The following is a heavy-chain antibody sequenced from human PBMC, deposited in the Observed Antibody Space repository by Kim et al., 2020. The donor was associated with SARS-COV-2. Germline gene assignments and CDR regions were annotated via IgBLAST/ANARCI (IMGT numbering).Heavy chain of an antibody. V-gene: IGHV3-53*01. J-gene: IGHJ5*02. CDR2: ST. CDR3: ARGIDWFDP. Sequence: STYYAEHVKGRFTISRDNSKNTLYLQMNSLRAEDTVVYYCARGIDWFDPWGQGTLVTVSS.